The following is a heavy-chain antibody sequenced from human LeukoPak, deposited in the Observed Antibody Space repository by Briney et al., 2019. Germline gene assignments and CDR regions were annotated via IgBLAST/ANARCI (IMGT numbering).Heavy chain of an antibody. Sequence: ASVKVSCKASGYTFTSYGISWVRPAPGQGLEWMGWISAYKGNTNYAQKLQGRVTMTTDTSTSTAYMELRSLRSDDTAVYYCARVPYDSSGYYQYYFDYWGQGTLVTVSS. CDR2: ISAYKGNT. V-gene: IGHV1-18*01. CDR3: ARVPYDSSGYYQYYFDY. J-gene: IGHJ4*02. D-gene: IGHD3-22*01. CDR1: GYTFTSYG.